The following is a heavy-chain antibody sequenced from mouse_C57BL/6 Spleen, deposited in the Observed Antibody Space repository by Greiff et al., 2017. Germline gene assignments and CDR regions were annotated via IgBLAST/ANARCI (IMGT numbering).Heavy chain of an antibody. CDR3: TRWGASNYFDY. Sequence: QVQLQQSGAELVRPGASVTLSCKASGYTFTDYEMHWVKQTPVHGLEWIGAIDPETGGTAYNQKFKGKAILTADKSSSTAYMELRSLTSEDSADYYCTRWGASNYFDYWGQGTTLTVSS. D-gene: IGHD6-1*01. V-gene: IGHV1-15*01. J-gene: IGHJ2*01. CDR2: IDPETGGT. CDR1: GYTFTDYE.